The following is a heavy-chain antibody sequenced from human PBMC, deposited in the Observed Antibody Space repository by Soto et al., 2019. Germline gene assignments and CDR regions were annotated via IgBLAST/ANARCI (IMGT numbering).Heavy chain of an antibody. CDR2: IKSKTDGGTS. D-gene: IGHD6-19*01. CDR3: TTFGYSSGPL. J-gene: IGHJ4*02. Sequence: EVQLVESGGGLVKPGGSLRLSCAASGFSFSYAWMSWVRQAPGKGLEWVGRIKSKTDGGTSEYAAPVKRRFTISRDDSKNTLYLQMNSLKTEDTAVYYCTTFGYSSGPLWGQGTLVTVSS. CDR1: GFSFSYAW. V-gene: IGHV3-15*01.